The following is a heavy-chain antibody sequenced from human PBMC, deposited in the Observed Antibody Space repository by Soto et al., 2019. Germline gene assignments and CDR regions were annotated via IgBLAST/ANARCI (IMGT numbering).Heavy chain of an antibody. CDR3: AGDQGRYYHDSSGSYYFDY. V-gene: IGHV4-4*07. CDR1: GGSISSYY. CDR2: IYTSGST. Sequence: SETLSLTCTVSGGSISSYYWSWIRQPAGKGLEWIGRIYTSGSTNYNPSLKSRVTMSVDTSKNQFSLKLSSVTAADTAVYYCAGDQGRYYHDSSGSYYFDYWGQGTLVTVSS. D-gene: IGHD3-22*01. J-gene: IGHJ4*02.